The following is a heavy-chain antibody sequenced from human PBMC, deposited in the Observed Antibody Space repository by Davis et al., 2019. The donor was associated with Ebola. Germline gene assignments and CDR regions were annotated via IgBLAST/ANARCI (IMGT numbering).Heavy chain of an antibody. CDR1: GFTFSSYW. D-gene: IGHD3-22*01. V-gene: IGHV3-7*01. CDR2: IKQDGSEK. J-gene: IGHJ4*02. Sequence: GGSLRLSCAASGFTFSSYWMSWVRQAPGRGLEWVANIKQDGSEKYYVDSVKGRFTISRDNAKNSLYLQMNSLRAEDTAVYYCARVDVDSSGYFDYWGQGTLVTVSS. CDR3: ARVDVDSSGYFDY.